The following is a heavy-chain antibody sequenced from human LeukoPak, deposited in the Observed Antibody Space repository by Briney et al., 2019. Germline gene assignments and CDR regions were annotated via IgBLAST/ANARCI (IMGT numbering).Heavy chain of an antibody. Sequence: SETLSLACTVSGCSISSYYWNWIRQPPGKRLEWIGHIYYSGSTNYNPSLKSRVTISVDTSKNQLSLKLSSVTAADTTVYYCASRSSIWSGYQDTLYYFDSWGQGTLVTVSS. CDR2: IYYSGST. CDR3: ASRSSIWSGYQDTLYYFDS. J-gene: IGHJ4*02. CDR1: GCSISSYY. D-gene: IGHD3-3*01. V-gene: IGHV4-59*01.